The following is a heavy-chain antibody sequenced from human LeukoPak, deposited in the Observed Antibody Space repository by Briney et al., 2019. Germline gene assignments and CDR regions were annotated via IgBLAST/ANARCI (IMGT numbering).Heavy chain of an antibody. V-gene: IGHV4-34*01. D-gene: IGHD2-15*01. J-gene: IGHJ5*02. Sequence: KTSETLSLTCAVYGGSFSGYYWSWIRQPPGKGLEWIGEINHSGSTNYNPSLKSRVAISVDTSKNQFSLKLGSVTAADTAVYYCARPKAAGGSRRFDPWGQGTLVTVSS. CDR1: GGSFSGYY. CDR3: ARPKAAGGSRRFDP. CDR2: INHSGST.